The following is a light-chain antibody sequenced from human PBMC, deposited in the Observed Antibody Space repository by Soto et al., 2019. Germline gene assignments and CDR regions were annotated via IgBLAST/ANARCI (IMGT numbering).Light chain of an antibody. V-gene: IGKV3-20*01. J-gene: IGKJ4*01. CDR1: QSIRSNY. CDR3: QQCDTSPPT. Sequence: EIVLTQSPGTLSLSPGERATLSCRASQSIRSNYLAWYQQKPGQPPRLVIYGASSRATGIPDRFSGSGSGTDFTLTISRLEPEDCAMYYCQQCDTSPPTFGGGTKVEIK. CDR2: GAS.